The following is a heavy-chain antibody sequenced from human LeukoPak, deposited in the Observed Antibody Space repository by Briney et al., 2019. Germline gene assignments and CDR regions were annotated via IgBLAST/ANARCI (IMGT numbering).Heavy chain of an antibody. Sequence: PGASLRLSCAASGFTLSSYAMSWVRQAPGKGLEWVSSISGSGGSTYYADSVKGRFTISRDNSKNTLYLQMNSLRAEDTAVYYCAKDLKYQLLSRWFDPWGQGTLVTVSS. CDR3: AKDLKYQLLSRWFDP. D-gene: IGHD2-2*01. CDR2: ISGSGGST. V-gene: IGHV3-23*01. CDR1: GFTLSSYA. J-gene: IGHJ5*02.